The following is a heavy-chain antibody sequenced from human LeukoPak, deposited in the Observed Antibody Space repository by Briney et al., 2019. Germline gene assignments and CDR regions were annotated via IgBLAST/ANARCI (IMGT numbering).Heavy chain of an antibody. CDR2: IWYDGSNK. CDR3: ARGDIVVVPAALDY. CDR1: GFTFSSYG. D-gene: IGHD2-2*01. V-gene: IGHV3-33*01. Sequence: GGSLRLSCAASGFTFSSYGMHWVRQAPGKGLEWVAVIWYDGSNKYYADSVKGRFTISRDNSKSTLYLQMNSLRAEDTAVYYCARGDIVVVPAALDYWGQGTLVTVSS. J-gene: IGHJ4*02.